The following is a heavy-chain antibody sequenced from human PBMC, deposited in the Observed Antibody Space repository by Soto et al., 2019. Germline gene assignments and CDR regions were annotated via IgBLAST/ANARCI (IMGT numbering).Heavy chain of an antibody. CDR1: GFPFDSHG. Sequence: QVQLVESGGGVAQPETSLRLPCVACGFPFDSHGMHGVRQAPGKGLEGVAIIWGDASKTYYADSAKGRFTISRDNSKNTAYLELNSVRADDTAVYYCATGEGTFDYWGQGALVTVSS. CDR3: ATGEGTFDY. V-gene: IGHV3-33*01. CDR2: IWGDASKT. J-gene: IGHJ4*02.